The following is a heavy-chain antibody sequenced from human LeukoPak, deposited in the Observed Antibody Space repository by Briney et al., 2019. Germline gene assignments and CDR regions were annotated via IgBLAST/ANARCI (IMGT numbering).Heavy chain of an antibody. CDR3: ARAIRYQLLSDY. V-gene: IGHV1-8*03. J-gene: IGHJ4*02. CDR2: MNPNSGNT. CDR1: GYTFSTYD. Sequence: ASVKVSCKTSGYTFSTYDINWVRQAAGQGLEWMGWMNPNSGNTGFAQKFQGRATITRDTSITTAYLELSSLRSEDTAVYYCARAIRYQLLSDYWGQGNLVTVSS. D-gene: IGHD2-2*01.